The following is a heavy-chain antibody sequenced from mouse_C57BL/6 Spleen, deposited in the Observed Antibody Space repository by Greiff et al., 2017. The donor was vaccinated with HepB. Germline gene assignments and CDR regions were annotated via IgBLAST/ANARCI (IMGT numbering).Heavy chain of an antibody. CDR1: GFNIKDDY. CDR2: IDPENGDT. V-gene: IGHV14-4*01. J-gene: IGHJ2*01. Sequence: EVQLQQSGAELVRPGASVKLSCTASGFNIKDDYMHWVKQRPEQGLEWIGWIDPENGDTEYAPKFQGKATITADTSSNTAYLQLSSLTSEDTAVYYCTSIYYYGSSPYWGQGTTLTVSS. D-gene: IGHD1-1*01. CDR3: TSIYYYGSSPY.